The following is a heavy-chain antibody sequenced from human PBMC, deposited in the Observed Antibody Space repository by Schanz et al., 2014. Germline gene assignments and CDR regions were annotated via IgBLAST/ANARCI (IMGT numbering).Heavy chain of an antibody. Sequence: QVQLVQSGAEVKEPGASVKVSCKASGYTFTSNGITWVRQAPGQGLEWMGWINVYNGDTKFAKTXXDRVTLTTDTSTSTAYMELRSLRSDDTAVYYCARNIIATARAYDIWGQGTMVTVSS. V-gene: IGHV1-18*04. CDR2: INVYNGDT. D-gene: IGHD6-13*01. CDR1: GYTFTSNG. CDR3: ARNIIATARAYDI. J-gene: IGHJ3*02.